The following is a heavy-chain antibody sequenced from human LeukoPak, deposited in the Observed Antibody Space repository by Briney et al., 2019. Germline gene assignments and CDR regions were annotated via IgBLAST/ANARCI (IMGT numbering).Heavy chain of an antibody. CDR3: ARDQSGYDYIDY. D-gene: IGHD5-12*01. CDR1: GFTSSFYW. CDR2: IKQDGSEK. Sequence: RGCLRLSCAAPGFTSSFYWMSWVRQAPGKGPEWVANIKQDGSEKNYVDSVKGRFTVSRDNAKNSLYLQMNSLRAEDTAVYYCARDQSGYDYIDYWGQGTLVTVSS. V-gene: IGHV3-7*03. J-gene: IGHJ4*02.